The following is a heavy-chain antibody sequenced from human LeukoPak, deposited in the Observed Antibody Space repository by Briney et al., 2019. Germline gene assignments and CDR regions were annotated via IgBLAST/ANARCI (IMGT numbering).Heavy chain of an antibody. CDR1: GFTFSNYY. CDR2: ISSRSSNI. CDR3: VRGFQADDY. J-gene: IGHJ4*02. V-gene: IGHV3-11*05. Sequence: GGSLRLSCAASGFTFSNYYMSWIRQAPGKGLEWVSYISSRSSNINYADSVKGRFTISRDNAKTSLYLQMNSLRAEDTAVYHCVRGFQADDYWGQGALVTVSS.